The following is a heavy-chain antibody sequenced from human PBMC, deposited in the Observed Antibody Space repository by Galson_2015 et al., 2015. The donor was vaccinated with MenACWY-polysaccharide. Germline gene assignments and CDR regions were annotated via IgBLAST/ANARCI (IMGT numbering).Heavy chain of an antibody. CDR2: INPTADTI. V-gene: IGHV1-46*01. D-gene: IGHD3-9*01. J-gene: IGHJ3*02. CDR3: ARLSDMVTGYSHDGVDS. Sequence: SVKVSCKASEYTFTNFYIHWLRQAPGQGLEWMGRINPTADTIHYAQKFQGRVTVTRDTSTSTVYMELSSLRSEDSAVFYCARLSDMVTGYSHDGVDSWRQGTMVTVSA. CDR1: EYTFTNFY.